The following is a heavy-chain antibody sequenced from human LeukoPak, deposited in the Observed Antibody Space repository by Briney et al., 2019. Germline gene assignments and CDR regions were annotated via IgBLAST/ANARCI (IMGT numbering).Heavy chain of an antibody. Sequence: GGSLRLSCAASGFTFSSYSMNWVRQAPGKGLEWVSAISGSGGSTYYADSVKGRFTISRDNSKNTLYLQMNSLRAEDTAVYYCAKLYAGYCSGGSCYSDYWGQGTLVTVSS. D-gene: IGHD2-15*01. J-gene: IGHJ4*02. CDR1: GFTFSSYS. CDR2: ISGSGGST. CDR3: AKLYAGYCSGGSCYSDY. V-gene: IGHV3-23*01.